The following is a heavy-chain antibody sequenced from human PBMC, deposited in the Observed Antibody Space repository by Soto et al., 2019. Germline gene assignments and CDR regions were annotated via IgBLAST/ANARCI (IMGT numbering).Heavy chain of an antibody. J-gene: IGHJ3*02. V-gene: IGHV1-8*01. D-gene: IGHD6-19*01. CDR1: GYTFTSYD. CDR2: MNPNSGKT. Sequence: ASVKVSCKASGYTFTSYDIEWVRQAIGQGPEWMGWMNPNSGKTGYAQKFQGRVTMTWNTSITTAYMELSGLRSEDTAVYYCALYDAVVSDAFYICGQRTMVTVSS. CDR3: ALYDAVVSDAFYI.